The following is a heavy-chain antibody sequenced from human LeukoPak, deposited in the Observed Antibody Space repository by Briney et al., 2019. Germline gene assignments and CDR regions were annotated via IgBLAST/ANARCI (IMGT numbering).Heavy chain of an antibody. Sequence: GGSLRLSCAASGFTFSSYWTSWVRQAPGKGLEWVANIKQDGSEKYYVDSVKGRFTISRDNAKNSLYLQMNSLRAEDTAVYYCARDIVDSSSWYYFDYWGQGTLVTVSS. CDR1: GFTFSSYW. CDR2: IKQDGSEK. CDR3: ARDIVDSSSWYYFDY. J-gene: IGHJ4*02. D-gene: IGHD6-13*01. V-gene: IGHV3-7*01.